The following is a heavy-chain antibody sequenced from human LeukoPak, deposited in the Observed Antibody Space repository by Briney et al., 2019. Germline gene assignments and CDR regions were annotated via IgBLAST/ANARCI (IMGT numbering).Heavy chain of an antibody. CDR1: GGSFSGYY. V-gene: IGHV4-34*01. CDR2: IYYSGST. J-gene: IGHJ4*02. CDR3: TRLYDGSGTYYNGDY. D-gene: IGHD3-10*01. Sequence: SETLSLTCAVYGGSFSGYYWSWTRQPPGKGLEWIGSIYYSGSTYYNPSLKSRVTISVDTSKNQFSLKLSSVTAADTAVYYCTRLYDGSGTYYNGDYWGQGTLVTVSS.